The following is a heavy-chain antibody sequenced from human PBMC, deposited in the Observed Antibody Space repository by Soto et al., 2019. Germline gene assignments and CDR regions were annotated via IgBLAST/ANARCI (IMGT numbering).Heavy chain of an antibody. D-gene: IGHD3-22*01. V-gene: IGHV3-48*02. CDR1: GFTFSSYS. Sequence: TGGSLRLSCAASGFTFSSYSMNWVRQAPGKGLEWVSYISSSSSTIYYADSVKGRFTISRDNAKNSLYLQMNSLRDEDTAVYYCARTYYYDSSGYYIVPLGAFDIWGQGTLVTVSS. CDR2: ISSSSSTI. J-gene: IGHJ4*01. CDR3: ARTYYYDSSGYYIVPLGAFDI.